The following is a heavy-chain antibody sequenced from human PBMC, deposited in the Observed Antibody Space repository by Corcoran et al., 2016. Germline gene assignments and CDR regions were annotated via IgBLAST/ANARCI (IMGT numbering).Heavy chain of an antibody. CDR2: IGTAGDT. Sequence: EVQLVESGGGLVQPGGSLRLSCAASGFTFSSYDMHWVRQATGKGLEWVSAIGTAGDTYYPGSVKGRFTISRENAKNSLYLQMNSLRAVDTALYYCAREGSSSSYPYYYYGMEVWGQGTMGTVSS. J-gene: IGHJ6*02. V-gene: IGHV3-13*01. CDR1: GFTFSSYD. D-gene: IGHD6-13*01. CDR3: AREGSSSSYPYYYYGMEV.